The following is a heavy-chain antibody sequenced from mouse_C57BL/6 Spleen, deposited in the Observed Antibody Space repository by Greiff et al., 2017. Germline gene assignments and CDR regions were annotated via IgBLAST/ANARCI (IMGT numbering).Heavy chain of an antibody. Sequence: VQLQQPGAELVRPGTSVKMSCKVSGYTFTSHTMHWMKQRPEQGLEWMGVINPSDSSTNYNQKFKGKATLTVDTSSSTAYMQLSSLTSEDSAVYYCARWSSYDYWGQGTTLTVSS. CDR3: ARWSSYDY. J-gene: IGHJ2*01. CDR2: INPSDSST. V-gene: IGHV1-59*01. D-gene: IGHD1-1*01. CDR1: GYTFTSHT.